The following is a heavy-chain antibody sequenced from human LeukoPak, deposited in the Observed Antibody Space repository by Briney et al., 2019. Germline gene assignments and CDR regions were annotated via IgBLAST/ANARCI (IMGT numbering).Heavy chain of an antibody. D-gene: IGHD3-22*01. CDR2: ISASNGKT. V-gene: IGHV1-18*01. Sequence: ASVKVSCKTSGYSFITYGISWVRQAPGQGLEWMGWISASNGKTNYAQKLQGRVTMTTDTSTSTAYMELRSLRSDDTAVYYCAREGYYDSSGYQINYFDYWGQGTLVTVSS. CDR3: AREGYYDSSGYQINYFDY. J-gene: IGHJ4*02. CDR1: GYSFITYG.